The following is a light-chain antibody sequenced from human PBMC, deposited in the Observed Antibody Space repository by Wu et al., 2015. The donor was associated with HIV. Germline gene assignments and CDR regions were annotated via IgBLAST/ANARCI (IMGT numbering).Light chain of an antibody. CDR2: GAS. J-gene: IGKJ1*01. CDR1: QSVSSN. CDR3: QQYGSSPTT. V-gene: IGKV3-20*01. Sequence: EIVLTQSPGTLSLSPGEGATLSCRASQSVSSNLAWYQQKPGQAPRLLIYGASSRATGIPDRFSGSGSGTDFTLTISRLEPEDFAVYYCQQYGSSPTTFGQGTKVEIK.